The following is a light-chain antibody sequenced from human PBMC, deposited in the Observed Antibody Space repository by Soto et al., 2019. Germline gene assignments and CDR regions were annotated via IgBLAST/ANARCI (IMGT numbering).Light chain of an antibody. CDR2: AAS. Sequence: DIQLTQSPSFLSASVGDRVTITCRASQGISNYLAWYQQKPGKSPNLLIYAASTLKSGVPSRFSGSGSGTEFTLTISSLQPEYFATYSCLKLNYYTLTFGPGTKVDI. J-gene: IGKJ3*01. CDR3: LKLNYYTLT. V-gene: IGKV1-9*01. CDR1: QGISNY.